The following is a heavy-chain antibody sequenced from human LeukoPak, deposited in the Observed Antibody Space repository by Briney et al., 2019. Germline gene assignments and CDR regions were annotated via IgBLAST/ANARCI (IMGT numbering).Heavy chain of an antibody. Sequence: SVKVSCKASGGTFSSYAISWVRQAPGQGLEWMGRIIPILGIANYAQKFQGRVTITADKSTSTAYMELSRLRSDDTAVYYCARVLIVGATYGMDVWGQGTTVTVSS. D-gene: IGHD1-26*01. CDR3: ARVLIVGATYGMDV. V-gene: IGHV1-69*04. CDR2: IIPILGIA. J-gene: IGHJ6*02. CDR1: GGTFSSYA.